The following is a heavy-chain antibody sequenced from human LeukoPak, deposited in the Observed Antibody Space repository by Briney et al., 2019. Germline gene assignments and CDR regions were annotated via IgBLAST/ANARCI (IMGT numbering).Heavy chain of an antibody. CDR1: GFTLSTYW. CDR2: IKQDGSEK. Sequence: GGSLRLSCSASGFTLSTYWMSWVRQAQGRGLEWVANIKQDGSEKYYVDSVKGRFTISRDNAKNSLYLQMNSLRDEDTAVYYCSTSSGSLWGQGTLVTVSS. D-gene: IGHD6-19*01. CDR3: STSSGSL. V-gene: IGHV3-7*01. J-gene: IGHJ4*02.